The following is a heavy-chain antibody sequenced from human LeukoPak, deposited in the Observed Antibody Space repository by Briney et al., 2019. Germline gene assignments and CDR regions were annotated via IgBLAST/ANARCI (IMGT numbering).Heavy chain of an antibody. Sequence: SETLSLTCSVSGGSISGYYWSWIRLPPGKGLEWIGSIYYSGGTNYNPSLKSRVTISVDKSKNQFSLKLSYVTAADTAVYYCARIHRYCSGGACYVLDNWGQGTLVAVSS. CDR2: IYYSGGT. J-gene: IGHJ4*02. CDR3: ARIHRYCSGGACYVLDN. D-gene: IGHD2-15*01. V-gene: IGHV4-59*12. CDR1: GGSISGYY.